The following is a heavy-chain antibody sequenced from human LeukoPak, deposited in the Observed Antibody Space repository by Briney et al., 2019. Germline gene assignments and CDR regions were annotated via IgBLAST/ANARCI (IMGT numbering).Heavy chain of an antibody. CDR3: ARVIVVVPAAMGLGWFDP. V-gene: IGHV4-38-2*02. J-gene: IGHJ5*02. CDR1: GYSISSGYY. CDR2: IYHRGST. D-gene: IGHD2-2*01. Sequence: SETLSLTCTVSGYSISSGYYWGWIRQPPGKGLEWIGSIYHRGSTYYNPSLKSRVTISVDTSKNQFSLKLSSVTAADTAVYYCARVIVVVPAAMGLGWFDPWGQGTLVTVSS.